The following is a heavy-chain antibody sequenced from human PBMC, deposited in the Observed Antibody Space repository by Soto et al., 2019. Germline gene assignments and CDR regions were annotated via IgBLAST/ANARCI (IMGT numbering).Heavy chain of an antibody. CDR3: ARETVYYYDLSYFDY. J-gene: IGHJ4*02. V-gene: IGHV4-59*01. D-gene: IGHD3-22*01. CDR1: GGSISSYY. Sequence: SETLSLTCTVSGGSISSYYWSWIRQPPGKGLEWIGYIYYSGSTNYNPSLKSRVTISVDTSKNQFSLKLGSVTAADTAVYYCARETVYYYDLSYFDYWGQGTLVTVSS. CDR2: IYYSGST.